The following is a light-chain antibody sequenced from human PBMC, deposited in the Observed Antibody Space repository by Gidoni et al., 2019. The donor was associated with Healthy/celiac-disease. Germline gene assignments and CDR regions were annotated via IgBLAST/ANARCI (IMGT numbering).Light chain of an antibody. CDR2: CNS. CDR1: SSTIGAGYD. V-gene: IGLV1-40*01. Sequence: QSVLTQPPSVSGAPGQGVTTSRTGSSSTIGAGYDVHWYQQLPGTAPKLLIYCNSNRPSGVPDRCSGSKSGTSASLAITGLQAEDEADYYCQSYDSSLSGYVVFGGGTKLTVL. CDR3: QSYDSSLSGYVV. J-gene: IGLJ2*01.